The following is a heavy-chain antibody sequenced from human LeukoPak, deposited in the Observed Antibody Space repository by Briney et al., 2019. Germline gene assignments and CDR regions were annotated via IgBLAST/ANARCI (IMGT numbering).Heavy chain of an antibody. J-gene: IGHJ3*02. V-gene: IGHV4-4*07. CDR3: ARDRGDRNAFDI. Sequence: PSETLSLTCTVSGNSISRYYCSWIRQPAGKGLEWIGRIYTGGTTSYNPSLASRITMSVDTSKNQFSLKLASVTAADTAVYYCARDRGDRNAFDIWGQGTMVTVSS. CDR1: GNSISRYY. D-gene: IGHD3-10*01. CDR2: IYTGGTT.